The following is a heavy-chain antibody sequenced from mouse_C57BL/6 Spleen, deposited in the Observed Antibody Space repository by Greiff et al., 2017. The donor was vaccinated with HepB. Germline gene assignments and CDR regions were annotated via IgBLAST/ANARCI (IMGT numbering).Heavy chain of an antibody. J-gene: IGHJ4*01. Sequence: EVHLVESGGGLVKPGGSLKLSCAASGFTFSSYAMSWVRQTPEKRLEWVATISDGGSYTYYPDNVKGRFTISRDNAKNNLYLQMSHLKSEDTAMYYCARIKREGAMDYWGQGTSVTVSS. CDR2: ISDGGSYT. CDR1: GFTFSSYA. CDR3: ARIKREGAMDY. D-gene: IGHD1-3*01. V-gene: IGHV5-4*01.